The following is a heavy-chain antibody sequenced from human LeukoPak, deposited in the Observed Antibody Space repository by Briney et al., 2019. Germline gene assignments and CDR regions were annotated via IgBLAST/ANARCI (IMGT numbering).Heavy chain of an antibody. J-gene: IGHJ4*02. CDR1: GFTFSSYG. CDR2: ISYDGSNK. D-gene: IGHD3-22*01. Sequence: PGGSLRLSCAASGFTFSSYGIHWVRQVPGKGLEWVAAISYDGSNKYYADSVKGRFTISRDNSKNTLCLQMNSLRAEDTAVYYCARNYYYDSSGYYSWYFDYWGQGTLVTVSS. V-gene: IGHV3-30*03. CDR3: ARNYYYDSSGYYSWYFDY.